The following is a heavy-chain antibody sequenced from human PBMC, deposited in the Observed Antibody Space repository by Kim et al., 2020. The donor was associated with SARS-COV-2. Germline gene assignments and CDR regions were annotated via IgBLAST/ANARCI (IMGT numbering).Heavy chain of an antibody. V-gene: IGHV4-4*02. D-gene: IGHD2-2*01. CDR2: IYHSGST. J-gene: IGHJ6*02. CDR1: GGSISSSNW. CDR3: ARGGDIVVVPDYYYGMDV. Sequence: SETLSLTCAVSGGSISSSNWWSWVRQPPGKGLEWIGEIYHSGSTNYNPSLKSRVTISVDKSKNQFSLKLSSVTAADTAVYYCARGGDIVVVPDYYYGMDVWGQGTTVTVSS.